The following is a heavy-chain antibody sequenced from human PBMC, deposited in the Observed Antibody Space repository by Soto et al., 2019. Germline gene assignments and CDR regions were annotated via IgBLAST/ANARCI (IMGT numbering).Heavy chain of an antibody. CDR1: GYTFTVYY. CDR2: INPNSGGP. D-gene: IGHD2-2*01. V-gene: IGHV1-2*02. Sequence: ASVKVSCKASGYTFTVYYIHWVRQAPGQEPEWMGWINPNSGGPNYAQKFQGRVTMTRDTSISTAYMELSSLRSDDTAVYYCAREVALGSRKRFDPWGQGTLVTVSS. J-gene: IGHJ5*02. CDR3: AREVALGSRKRFDP.